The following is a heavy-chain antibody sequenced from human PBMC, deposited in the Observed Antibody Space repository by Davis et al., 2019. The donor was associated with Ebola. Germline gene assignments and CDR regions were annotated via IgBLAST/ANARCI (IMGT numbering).Heavy chain of an antibody. V-gene: IGHV4-59*01. J-gene: IGHJ6*03. Sequence: SETLSLTCTVSGGSISSYYWSWIRQPPGKGLEWIGYIYYSGSTNYNPSLKSRVTISVDTSKNQFSLKLSSVTAADTAVYYCARDARTVVPAAIGYHYYYYMDVWGKGTTVTVSS. CDR3: ARDARTVVPAAIGYHYYYYMDV. CDR2: IYYSGST. D-gene: IGHD2-2*02. CDR1: GGSISSYY.